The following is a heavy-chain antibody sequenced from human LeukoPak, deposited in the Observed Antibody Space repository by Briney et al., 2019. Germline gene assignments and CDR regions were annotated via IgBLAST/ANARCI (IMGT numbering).Heavy chain of an antibody. CDR3: ARRSSSWYRGNLYYYMDV. D-gene: IGHD6-19*01. CDR1: GYSFTSYW. V-gene: IGHV5-51*01. CDR2: IYPGDSDT. J-gene: IGHJ6*03. Sequence: GESLKISCKGSGYSFTSYWIGWVRQMPGKGLEWMGIIYPGDSDTRYSPSFQGQVTISADKSISTAYLQWSSLKASDTAIYYCARRSSSWYRGNLYYYMDVWGKGTTVTVSS.